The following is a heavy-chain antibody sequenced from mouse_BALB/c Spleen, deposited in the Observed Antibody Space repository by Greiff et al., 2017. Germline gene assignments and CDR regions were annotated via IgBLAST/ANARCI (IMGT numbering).Heavy chain of an antibody. D-gene: IGHD1-1*01. V-gene: IGHV1-15*01. J-gene: IGHJ4*01. CDR1: GYTFTDYE. CDR3: TRRTVNYAMDY. Sequence: VKLQESGAELVRPGASVTLSCKASGYTFTDYEMHWVKQTPVHGLEWIGAIDPETGGTAYNQKFKGKATLTADKSSSTAYMELRSLTSEDSAVYYCTRRTVNYAMDYWGQGTSVTVSS. CDR2: IDPETGGT.